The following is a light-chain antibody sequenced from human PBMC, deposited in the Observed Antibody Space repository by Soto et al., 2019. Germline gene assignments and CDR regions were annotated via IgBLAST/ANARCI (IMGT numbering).Light chain of an antibody. Sequence: EIVMTQSPATLSVSPGERTTLSCRASQSVSSNLVWYQQKPGQAPRFLIYGASTRATGIPARFSGSGSGTEFTLTLSSLQSEDFAVYYCQQYKNWPRTFGQGTRVEIK. CDR3: QQYKNWPRT. J-gene: IGKJ1*01. CDR2: GAS. V-gene: IGKV3-15*01. CDR1: QSVSSN.